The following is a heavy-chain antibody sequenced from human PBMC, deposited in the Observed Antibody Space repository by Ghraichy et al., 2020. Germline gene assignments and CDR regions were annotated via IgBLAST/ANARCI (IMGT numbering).Heavy chain of an antibody. CDR2: ISYDGNDK. J-gene: IGHJ5*02. V-gene: IGHV3-30*18. Sequence: GGSLRLSCAASGFIFSSYGMHWVRQAPGKGLEWVAVISYDGNDKYYADSVKGRFTISRDNSKNTLYLQMNSLSADDTAVYYCAKDKLLRGFMAAAGIRSWGQGSLVTVSS. CDR1: GFIFSSYG. D-gene: IGHD6-13*01. CDR3: AKDKLLRGFMAAAGIRS.